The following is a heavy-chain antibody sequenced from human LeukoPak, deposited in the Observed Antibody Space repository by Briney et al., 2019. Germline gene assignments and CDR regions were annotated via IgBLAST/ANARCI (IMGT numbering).Heavy chain of an antibody. CDR1: GGSIRGYY. D-gene: IGHD3-10*01. CDR3: ARVFDSGSQAYFYYMDV. J-gene: IGHJ6*03. Sequence: SETLSLTCNVSGGSIRGYYWSWIRQPPGQGLEWIGYIYSSGSTNYNPSLKSRVTMSVATSKNQFSLKVSSVTAADTAVYYCARVFDSGSQAYFYYMDVWGKGTTVTIFS. V-gene: IGHV4-59*01. CDR2: IYSSGST.